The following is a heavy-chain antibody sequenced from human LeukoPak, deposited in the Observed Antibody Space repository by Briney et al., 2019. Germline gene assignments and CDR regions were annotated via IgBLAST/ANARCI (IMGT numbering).Heavy chain of an antibody. CDR2: ISWNSGSI. V-gene: IGHV3-9*01. CDR3: ARTAPGPRCFDY. J-gene: IGHJ4*02. Sequence: GGSLRLSCAASGFTFDDYAMHWVRRAPGKGLEWVSGISWNSGSIGYADSVKGRFTISRDNAKNSLYLQMNSLRAEDTALYHCARTAPGPRCFDYWGQGTLVTVSS. CDR1: GFTFDDYA. D-gene: IGHD5-18*01.